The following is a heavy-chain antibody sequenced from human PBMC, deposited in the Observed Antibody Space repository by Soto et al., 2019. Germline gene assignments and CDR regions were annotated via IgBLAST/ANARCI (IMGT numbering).Heavy chain of an antibody. D-gene: IGHD4-17*01. J-gene: IGHJ5*02. V-gene: IGHV1-3*01. CDR3: VRGVSTVTPNWFDP. Sequence: GASVKVSCKASGYTFSSYAMNWVRQAPGQRLEWMGWINAGNGNTKYSQKFQGRVTITRDTSASTAYMELSSLRSEDTAVYYCVRGVSTVTPNWFDPWGQGSLVTV. CDR1: GYTFSSYA. CDR2: INAGNGNT.